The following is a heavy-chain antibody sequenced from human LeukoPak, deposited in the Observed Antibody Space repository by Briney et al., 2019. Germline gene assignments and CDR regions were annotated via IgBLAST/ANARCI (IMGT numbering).Heavy chain of an antibody. Sequence: ASVKVSCKASGYTFTSYDINWVRQATGQGLEWMGWMNPNSGNTGYAQKFQGRVTMTRNTSISTAYMELSSLRSEDTAVYYCARYSYGSYYYYYGMDVWGQGTTVTVSS. CDR3: ARYSYGSYYYYYGMDV. CDR2: MNPNSGNT. D-gene: IGHD5-18*01. J-gene: IGHJ6*02. V-gene: IGHV1-8*01. CDR1: GYTFTSYD.